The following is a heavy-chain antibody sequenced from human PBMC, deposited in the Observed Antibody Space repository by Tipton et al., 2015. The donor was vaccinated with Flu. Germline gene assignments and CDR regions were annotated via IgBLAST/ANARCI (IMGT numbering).Heavy chain of an antibody. V-gene: IGHV4-61*02. Sequence: TLSLTCTVSGGPITRGTYYYNWIRQAAGKGLEWIGRIYTNANTNYKPSLRSRVTISVDTSKNQFSLKLSSVTAADTAVYYCASGYYYRGDYWGQGTLVTVSS. CDR2: IYTNANT. J-gene: IGHJ4*02. CDR1: GGPITRGTYY. D-gene: IGHD3-22*01. CDR3: ASGYYYRGDY.